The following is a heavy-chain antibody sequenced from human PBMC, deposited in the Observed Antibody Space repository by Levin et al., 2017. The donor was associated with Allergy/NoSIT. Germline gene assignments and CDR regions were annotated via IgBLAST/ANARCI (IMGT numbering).Heavy chain of an antibody. Sequence: PGGSLRLSCAASGFTFDDYAMHWVRQAPGKGLEWVSGISWNSGSIGYADSVKGRFTISRDNAKNSLYLQMNSLRAEDTALYYCAKDMDYGDHLGRDAFDIWGQGTMVTVSS. CDR2: ISWNSGSI. J-gene: IGHJ3*02. CDR1: GFTFDDYA. CDR3: AKDMDYGDHLGRDAFDI. D-gene: IGHD4-17*01. V-gene: IGHV3-9*01.